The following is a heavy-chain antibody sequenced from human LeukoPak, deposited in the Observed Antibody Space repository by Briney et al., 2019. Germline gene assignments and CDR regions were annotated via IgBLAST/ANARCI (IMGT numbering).Heavy chain of an antibody. J-gene: IGHJ6*03. D-gene: IGHD1-20*01. Sequence: PSETLSLTRTVSGGSISSYYWSWIRQPPGKGLEWIGYIYYSGSTNYNPSLKSRVTISVDTSKNQFSLKLSSVTAADTAVYYCARAAITAYYMDVWGKGTTVTVSS. CDR2: IYYSGST. CDR1: GGSISSYY. CDR3: ARAAITAYYMDV. V-gene: IGHV4-59*01.